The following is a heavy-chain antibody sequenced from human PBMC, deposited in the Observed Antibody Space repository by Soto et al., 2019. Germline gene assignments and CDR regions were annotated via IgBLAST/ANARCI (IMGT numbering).Heavy chain of an antibody. Sequence: GDSLKISCKGSGYSFTSYWIGWVRQMPGKGLEWTGIIYPGDSDTRYSPSFQGQVTISRDDSKSIAYLQMNSLKTEDTAVYYCTRDLRLDPAGRGGELYYGMDVWGQGTTVTVSS. D-gene: IGHD2-21*01. V-gene: IGHV5-51*01. J-gene: IGHJ6*02. CDR2: IYPGDSDT. CDR1: GYSFTSYW. CDR3: TRDLRLDPAGRGGELYYGMDV.